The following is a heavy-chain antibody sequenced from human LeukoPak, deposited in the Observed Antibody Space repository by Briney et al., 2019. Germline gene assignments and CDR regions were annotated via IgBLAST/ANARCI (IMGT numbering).Heavy chain of an antibody. CDR1: GYTFTSYA. J-gene: IGHJ5*02. Sequence: ASVKVSCKASGYTFTSYAMHWVRQAPGQRLEWMGWINAGNGNTKYSQKFQGRVTITRDTSASTAYMELSSLRSEDTAVYYCARDRSAWQQLVLNWFDPWGQGTLVTVSS. CDR2: INAGNGNT. V-gene: IGHV1-3*01. D-gene: IGHD6-13*01. CDR3: ARDRSAWQQLVLNWFDP.